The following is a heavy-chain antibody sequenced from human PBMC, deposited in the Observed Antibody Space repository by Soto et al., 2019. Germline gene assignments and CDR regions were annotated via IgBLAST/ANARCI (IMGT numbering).Heavy chain of an antibody. CDR2: IYRSGTA. Sequence: QVQLQESGPGLVRPSGTLSLTCAVSGGSISDNNWWSWVRQPPGKGLEWIGEIYRSGTANYNPSLNSRVTISMDKSKNQISLHLYSVTAADSAVYYCARHIGVPGTRGFDYLGQGTLVTVSS. D-gene: IGHD2-21*01. CDR1: GGSISDNNW. CDR3: ARHIGVPGTRGFDY. V-gene: IGHV4-4*02. J-gene: IGHJ4*02.